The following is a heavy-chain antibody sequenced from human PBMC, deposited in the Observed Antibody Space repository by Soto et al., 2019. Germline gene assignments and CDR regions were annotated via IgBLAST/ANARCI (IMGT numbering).Heavy chain of an antibody. Sequence: ASVKVSCKASGGTFSSYAISWVRQAPGQGLEWMGGIIPIFGTANYAQKFQGRVTITADESTSTAYMELSSLRSEDTAVYYCARDHGYSYGLTAGKDGMDVWGQGTTVTVSS. CDR1: GGTFSSYA. CDR3: ARDHGYSYGLTAGKDGMDV. CDR2: IIPIFGTA. J-gene: IGHJ6*02. D-gene: IGHD5-18*01. V-gene: IGHV1-69*13.